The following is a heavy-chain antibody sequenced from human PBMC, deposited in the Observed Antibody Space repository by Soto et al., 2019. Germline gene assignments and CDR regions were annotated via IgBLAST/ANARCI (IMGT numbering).Heavy chain of an antibody. CDR2: IIPIFGTA. J-gene: IGHJ6*02. D-gene: IGHD3-22*01. CDR1: GGTFSSYA. CDR3: ARDVGPDYYDSSGPLTPYCYYGMDV. Sequence: SSVKVSCKASGGTFSSYAISWVRQAPGQGLEWMGGIIPIFGTANYAQKFQGRVTITADESTSTAYMELSSLRSEDTAVYYCARDVGPDYYDSSGPLTPYCYYGMDVWGQGTTVTVS. V-gene: IGHV1-69*13.